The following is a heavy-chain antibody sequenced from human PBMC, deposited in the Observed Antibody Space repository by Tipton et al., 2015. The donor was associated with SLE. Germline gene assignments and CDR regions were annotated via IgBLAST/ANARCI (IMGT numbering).Heavy chain of an antibody. CDR1: GGSFGGYY. D-gene: IGHD3-3*01. Sequence: TLSLTCAVYGGSFGGYYWSWIRQPPGKGLEWIGEINHSGSTNYNPSLKSRVTISVDTSKNQFSLKLSSVTAADTAVYYCARVRTRVGITIFGVARGYYFDYWGQGTLVTVSS. CDR3: ARVRTRVGITIFGVARGYYFDY. J-gene: IGHJ4*02. V-gene: IGHV4-34*01. CDR2: INHSGST.